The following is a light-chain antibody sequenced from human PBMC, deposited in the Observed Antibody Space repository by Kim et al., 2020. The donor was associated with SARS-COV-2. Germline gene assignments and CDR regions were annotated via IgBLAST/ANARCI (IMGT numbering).Light chain of an antibody. CDR2: AAS. CDR1: QNIITS. CDR3: QQSAGIPFS. J-gene: IGKJ2*03. V-gene: IGKV1-39*01. Sequence: YASVGDTVTITCRASQNIITSLNWYQHKSGKAPQVLIYAASTLQSGVPSRFSGSGSGTHFTLTISSLQPEDSATYYCQQSAGIPFSFGQGTKLEI.